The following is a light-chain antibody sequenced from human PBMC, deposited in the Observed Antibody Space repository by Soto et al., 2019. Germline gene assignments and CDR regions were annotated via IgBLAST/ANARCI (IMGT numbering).Light chain of an antibody. J-gene: IGKJ2*01. CDR3: QQYNNWPHP. V-gene: IGKV3-15*01. Sequence: EIVMTQSPATLSVSPGERATLSCRASQSVSSKLAWFQQKPGQAPSLLIYGVSTRATGVPVRFSGSGSGTEFTLTINSLQSEDFAVYYCQQYNNWPHPFGQGTK. CDR2: GVS. CDR1: QSVSSK.